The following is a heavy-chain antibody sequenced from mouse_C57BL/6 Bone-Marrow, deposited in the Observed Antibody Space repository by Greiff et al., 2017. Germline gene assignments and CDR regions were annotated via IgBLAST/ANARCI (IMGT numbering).Heavy chain of an antibody. V-gene: IGHV1-9*01. CDR1: GYTFTGYW. D-gene: IGHD2-5*01. CDR3: ATSPPDYSNFPWFAY. J-gene: IGHJ3*01. Sequence: QVQLQQSGAELMKPGASVKLSCKATGYTFTGYWIEWVKQRPGHGLEWIGEILPGSGSTNYNEKFKGKATFTADTSSNTAYMQLSSLTTEDSAIYYCATSPPDYSNFPWFAYWGLGTLVTVSA. CDR2: ILPGSGST.